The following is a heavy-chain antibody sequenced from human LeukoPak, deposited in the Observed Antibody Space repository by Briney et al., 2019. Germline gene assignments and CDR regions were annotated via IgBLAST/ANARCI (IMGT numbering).Heavy chain of an antibody. J-gene: IGHJ4*02. Sequence: AGRSLRLSCAASGFTFSSYAMHWVRQAPGKGLEWVALISYDGSNKYYADSVKGRFTISRDNSKDTLYLQMNSLRAEDTAVYYCAGPAGGSATPYYFDYWGQGTLVTVSS. CDR3: AGPAGGSATPYYFDY. CDR2: ISYDGSNK. D-gene: IGHD2-15*01. CDR1: GFTFSSYA. V-gene: IGHV3-30*04.